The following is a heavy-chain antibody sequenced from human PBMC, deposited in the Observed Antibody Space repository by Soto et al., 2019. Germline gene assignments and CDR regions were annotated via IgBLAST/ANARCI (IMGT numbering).Heavy chain of an antibody. D-gene: IGHD5-12*01. V-gene: IGHV5-51*01. CDR1: GYSFTSYW. CDR3: AREGVAPYYYYGMDV. Sequence: GESLKISCKVSGYSFTSYWIGWVRQMPGKGLEWMGGIYPGDSDSRYSPSFQGQVTISADNSISTAYLQWSSLKASDTAMYYCAREGVAPYYYYGMDVWGQGTPVTVSS. J-gene: IGHJ6*02. CDR2: IYPGDSDS.